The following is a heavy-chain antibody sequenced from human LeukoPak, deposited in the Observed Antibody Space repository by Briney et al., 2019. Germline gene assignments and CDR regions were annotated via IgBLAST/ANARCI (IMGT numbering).Heavy chain of an antibody. V-gene: IGHV1-18*01. CDR3: AGDNRVGGYYYDSSGYS. CDR1: GYTFTSYG. J-gene: IGHJ5*02. D-gene: IGHD3-22*01. CDR2: ISAYKGNT. Sequence: GASVKVSCKASGYTFTSYGISWVRQPPRQGLEWMGWISAYKGNTNYAQKLQGRVTKTTDTSTSKAYVELRSLRSDGTAVYYGAGDNRVGGYYYDSSGYSWGEGTLVTVSS.